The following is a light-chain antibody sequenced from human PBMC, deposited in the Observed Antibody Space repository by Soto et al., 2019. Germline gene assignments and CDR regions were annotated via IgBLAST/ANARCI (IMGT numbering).Light chain of an antibody. CDR2: GAF. Sequence: DIQMTQSPSSLSASVGDRVTITCRASQSIIRYLNWYQQNPGQAPHLLIDGAFSLQSGVPSRFSGSGSWTGFTLTISSLQPEDFATYYCQQSYSTPRTFGQGTRVDIK. J-gene: IGKJ1*01. V-gene: IGKV1-39*01. CDR1: QSIIRY. CDR3: QQSYSTPRT.